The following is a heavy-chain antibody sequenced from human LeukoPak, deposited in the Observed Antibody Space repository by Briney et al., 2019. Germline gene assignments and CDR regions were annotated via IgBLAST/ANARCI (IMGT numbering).Heavy chain of an antibody. CDR3: VRVKGSYFDY. J-gene: IGHJ4*02. Sequence: GGSLRLSCTASGFPLSSYRMNWSPQAPGKGLEWISYISARGSAIYYVDSVNGRVTVSRDNARNSLFLQMDSPRAEDTAVYYCVRVKGSYFDYWGPGTLVTVSS. D-gene: IGHD2-15*01. CDR2: ISARGSAI. CDR1: GFPLSSYR. V-gene: IGHV3-48*01.